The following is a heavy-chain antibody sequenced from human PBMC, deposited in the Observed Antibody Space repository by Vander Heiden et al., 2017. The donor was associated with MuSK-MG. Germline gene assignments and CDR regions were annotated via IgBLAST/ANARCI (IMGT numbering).Heavy chain of an antibody. J-gene: IGHJ4*02. V-gene: IGHV3-23*01. CDR3: TKDQTYSDFWTGYSEY. CDR1: GFTFTNYA. D-gene: IGHD3-3*01. CDR2: IRGNGGST. Sequence: EVQLLASGGGLVQPGGSLRLSCAASGFTFTNYAMTWVRQAQGTGLEWVAGIRGNGGSTHYADSVKGRFTISRDNSKNTLYLQMNSLRVEDTAVYHCTKDQTYSDFWTGYSEYWGPGTRVTVSS.